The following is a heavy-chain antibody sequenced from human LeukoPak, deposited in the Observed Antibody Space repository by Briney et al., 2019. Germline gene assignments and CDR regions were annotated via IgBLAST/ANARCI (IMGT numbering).Heavy chain of an antibody. CDR1: GGTFSSYA. CDR2: VIPILGIA. V-gene: IGHV1-69*04. Sequence: SVKVSCKASGGTFSSYAISWVRQAPGQGLEWMGRVIPILGIANYAQKFQGRVTITADKSTSTAYMELSSLRSEDTAVYYCASGYCSSTSCYYNWFDPWGQGTLVTVSS. J-gene: IGHJ5*02. CDR3: ASGYCSSTSCYYNWFDP. D-gene: IGHD2-2*03.